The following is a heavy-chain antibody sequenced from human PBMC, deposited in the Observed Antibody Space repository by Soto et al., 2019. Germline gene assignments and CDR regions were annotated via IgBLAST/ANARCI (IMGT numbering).Heavy chain of an antibody. J-gene: IGHJ3*01. V-gene: IGHV4-59*01. D-gene: IGHD3-10*01. CDR2: IYYSGST. CDR1: GGSISSYY. Sequence: QVQLQESGPGLVKPSETLSLTCTVSGGSISSYYWSWIRQPPGKGLEWIGYIYYSGSTNYNPSLKSRVAITXETSKNQFSLKLSSVTAADTAVYYCARVWGGAFDFWGQGTMVTVSS. CDR3: ARVWGGAFDF.